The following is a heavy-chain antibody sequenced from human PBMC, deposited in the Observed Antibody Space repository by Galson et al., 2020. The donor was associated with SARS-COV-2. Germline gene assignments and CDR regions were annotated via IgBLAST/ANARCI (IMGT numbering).Heavy chain of an antibody. Sequence: SLKISCAASGFTFDDYAMHWVRQAPGKGLEWVSGISWNSGSIGYADSVKGRFTISRDNAKNSLYLQMNSLRAEDTALYYCAKERGYSYGFDYWGQGTLVTVSS. CDR2: ISWNSGSI. CDR3: AKERGYSYGFDY. CDR1: GFTFDDYA. D-gene: IGHD5-18*01. V-gene: IGHV3-9*01. J-gene: IGHJ4*02.